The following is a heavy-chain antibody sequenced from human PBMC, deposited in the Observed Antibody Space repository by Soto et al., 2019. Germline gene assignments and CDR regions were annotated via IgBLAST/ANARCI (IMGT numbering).Heavy chain of an antibody. CDR1: GFIFSNSA. V-gene: IGHV3-23*01. D-gene: IGHD2-15*01. Sequence: GGSLRLSCAASGFIFSNSAMTWARQAPGKGLEWVSAISESGNTIFYADSVKGRFTVSRDNSRNTLYLQMNSLRADDTAAYYCVKQIRQGWRLFDYWGQGTLVTVSS. CDR3: VKQIRQGWRLFDY. CDR2: ISESGNTI. J-gene: IGHJ4*02.